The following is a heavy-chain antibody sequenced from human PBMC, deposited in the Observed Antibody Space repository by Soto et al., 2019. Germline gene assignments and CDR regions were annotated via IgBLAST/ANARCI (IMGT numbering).Heavy chain of an antibody. CDR1: GYTFTTYY. CDR3: ARDVGMASRPYLDY. Sequence: ASVKVSCKASGYTFTTYYMYWVRQAPGQGLEWMGIINPSGGSTSFAQKFQGRVTMTRDTSTSTVYMELISLTSEDTAVYYCARDVGMASRPYLDYWGQGTLVTLSS. CDR2: INPSGGST. D-gene: IGHD6-6*01. J-gene: IGHJ4*02. V-gene: IGHV1-46*01.